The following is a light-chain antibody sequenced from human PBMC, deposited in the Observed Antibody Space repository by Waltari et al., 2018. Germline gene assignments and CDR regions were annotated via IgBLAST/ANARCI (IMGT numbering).Light chain of an antibody. J-gene: IGKJ4*01. CDR3: QQGNGNPIT. CDR2: GAS. CDR1: QSLSNY. Sequence: DIQMTQSPSSLSASIGDRVTITCRASQSLSNYLNWYQQLPGKAPKLLIYGASNLHSGVPSRFSGSGSGTDFTLTISGLQPEDFAIYYCQQGNGNPITFGGGTRVEIK. V-gene: IGKV1-39*01.